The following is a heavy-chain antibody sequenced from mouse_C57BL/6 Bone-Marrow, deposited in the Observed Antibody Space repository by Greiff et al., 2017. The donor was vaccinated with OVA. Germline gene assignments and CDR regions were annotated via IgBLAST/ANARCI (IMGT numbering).Heavy chain of an antibody. D-gene: IGHD1-1*01. Sequence: EVQLQQSGAELVRPGASVKLSCTASGFNIKDDYMHWVKQRPEQGLEWIGWIDPVNGDTEYASKFQGKATITADTSSNTAYMQLSSLTSEDTAVYYGTTRGYGSRGGAYWGQGTLVTVSA. V-gene: IGHV14-4*01. CDR3: TTRGYGSRGGAY. CDR2: IDPVNGDT. CDR1: GFNIKDDY. J-gene: IGHJ3*01.